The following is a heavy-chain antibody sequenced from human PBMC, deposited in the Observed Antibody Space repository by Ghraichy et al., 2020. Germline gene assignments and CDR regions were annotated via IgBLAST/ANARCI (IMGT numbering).Heavy chain of an antibody. D-gene: IGHD5-18*01. CDR1: GFTVSSNY. J-gene: IGHJ4*02. V-gene: IGHV3-53*01. Sequence: RGSLRLSCAASGFTVSSNYMSWVRQAPGKGLEWVSVIYSGGSTYYADSVKGRFTISRDNSKNTLYLQMNSLRAEDTAVYYCARDPSGSSGYDGGYSYGYEDYWGQGTLVTVSS. CDR2: IYSGGST. CDR3: ARDPSGSSGYDGGYSYGYEDY.